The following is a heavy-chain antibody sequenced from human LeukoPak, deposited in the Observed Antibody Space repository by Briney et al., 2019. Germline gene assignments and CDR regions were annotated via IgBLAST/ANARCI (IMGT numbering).Heavy chain of an antibody. J-gene: IGHJ4*02. V-gene: IGHV3-23*01. CDR1: GFTFSYYG. CDR3: AKSRWSTMIVVAQYYFDY. D-gene: IGHD3-22*01. CDR2: ISGSGGST. Sequence: HTGRSLRLSCAASGFTFSYYGMQWVRQAPGKGLEWVPAISGSGGSTYYADSVKGRFTISRDNSKNTLYLQMNSLRAEDTAVYYCAKSRWSTMIVVAQYYFDYWGQGTLVTVSS.